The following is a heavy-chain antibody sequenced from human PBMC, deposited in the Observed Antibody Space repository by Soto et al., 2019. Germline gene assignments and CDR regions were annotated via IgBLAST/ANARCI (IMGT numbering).Heavy chain of an antibody. J-gene: IGHJ5*02. CDR3: ARGRGELRFDP. Sequence: QVQLVQSGAEVKKPGASVKVSCKASGYNFSSYGISWVRQAPGQGLEWVGWISTYNGNTDYGQKLQGRVTMTTDTSTSTAYIELRSLRSDDTAVYYCARGRGELRFDPWGQGTLVTVSS. D-gene: IGHD1-7*01. CDR2: ISTYNGNT. CDR1: GYNFSSYG. V-gene: IGHV1-18*01.